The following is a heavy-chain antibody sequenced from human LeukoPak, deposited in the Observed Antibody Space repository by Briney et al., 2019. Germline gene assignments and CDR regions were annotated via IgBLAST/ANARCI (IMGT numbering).Heavy chain of an antibody. V-gene: IGHV1-2*04. CDR1: GYTFTGYY. Sequence: ASVKVSCKASGYTFTGYYMHWVRQAPGQGLEWMGWINPSSGGTNYAQKFQGWVTMTRDTSISTAYMELSRLRSDDTAVYYCARDIAATERYYDSSGYYRGVFDYWGQGTLVTVSS. CDR2: INPSSGGT. D-gene: IGHD3-22*01. CDR3: ARDIAATERYYDSSGYYRGVFDY. J-gene: IGHJ4*02.